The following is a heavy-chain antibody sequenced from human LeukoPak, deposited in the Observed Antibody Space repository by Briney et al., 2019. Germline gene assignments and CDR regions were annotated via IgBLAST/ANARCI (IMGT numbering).Heavy chain of an antibody. CDR2: IWYDGSNK. J-gene: IGHJ4*02. D-gene: IGHD1-7*01. Sequence: GWSLRLSCAASGFTFSSYGMHWVRRAPGKGLERVAVIWYDGSNKYYADSVRGRFTISRDNSKNTLYLQMNSLRAEDTAVYYCAKDGGITGTPCDYWDQGTLVTVSS. CDR1: GFTFSSYG. CDR3: AKDGGITGTPCDY. V-gene: IGHV3-33*06.